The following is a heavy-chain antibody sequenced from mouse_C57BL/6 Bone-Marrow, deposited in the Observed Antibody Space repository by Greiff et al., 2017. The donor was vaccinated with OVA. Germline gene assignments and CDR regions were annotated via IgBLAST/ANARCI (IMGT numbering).Heavy chain of an antibody. J-gene: IGHJ4*01. D-gene: IGHD1-1*01. V-gene: IGHV1-82*01. Sequence: QVQLKQSGPELVKPGASVKISCKASGYAFSSSWMNWVKQRPGKGLEWIGRIYPGDGDTNYNGKFKGKATLTADKSSSTAYMQLSSLTSEDSAVYFCARGGIDYYGSSPLGYAMDYWGQGTSVTVSS. CDR2: IYPGDGDT. CDR1: GYAFSSSW. CDR3: ARGGIDYYGSSPLGYAMDY.